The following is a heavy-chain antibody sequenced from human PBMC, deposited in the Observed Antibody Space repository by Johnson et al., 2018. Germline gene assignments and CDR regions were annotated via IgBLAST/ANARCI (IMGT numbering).Heavy chain of an antibody. D-gene: IGHD2-2*01. V-gene: IGHV3-74*01. Sequence: VQLQESGGGFVQPGGSLRLSCAASGFTFSSYWMHWVRQGPGKGLVWVSRIDSDGSSTVYGDSVKGRITVSRDNAKNTLYLQINSLRAEDTAVYYCASSQPGFSCCDFWGQGALVTVAS. CDR1: GFTFSSYW. CDR3: ASSQPGFSCCDF. CDR2: IDSDGSST. J-gene: IGHJ4*02.